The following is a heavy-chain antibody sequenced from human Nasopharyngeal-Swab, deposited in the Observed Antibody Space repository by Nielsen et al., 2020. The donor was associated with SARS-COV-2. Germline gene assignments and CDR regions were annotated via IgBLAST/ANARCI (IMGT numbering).Heavy chain of an antibody. CDR1: GGTFSSYA. V-gene: IGHV1-69*04. CDR2: IIPILGIA. D-gene: IGHD3-3*01. J-gene: IGHJ3*01. CDR3: ARGEILEWLKKEEEEGREG. Sequence: SVKVSCKASGGTFSSYAISWVRQAPGQGLEWMGRIIPILGIANYAQKFQGRVTITADKSTSTAYMELSSLRSEDTAVYYCARGEILEWLKKEEEEGREGGGQG.